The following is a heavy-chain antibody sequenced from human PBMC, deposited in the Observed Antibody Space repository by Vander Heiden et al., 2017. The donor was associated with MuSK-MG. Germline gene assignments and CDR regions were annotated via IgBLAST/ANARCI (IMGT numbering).Heavy chain of an antibody. D-gene: IGHD6-19*01. CDR3: AYPPGYSSGWYNFGYYYYGMDV. CDR1: GFTFTSSA. J-gene: IGHJ6*02. CDR2: IVVGSGNT. V-gene: IGHV1-58*01. Sequence: QMQLVQSGPEVKKPGTSVKVSCKASGFTFTSSAVQWVRQARGQRLEWIGWIVVGSGNTNYAQKFQERVTITRDMSTSTAYMELSSLRSEDTAVYYCAYPPGYSSGWYNFGYYYYGMDVWGQGTTVTVSS.